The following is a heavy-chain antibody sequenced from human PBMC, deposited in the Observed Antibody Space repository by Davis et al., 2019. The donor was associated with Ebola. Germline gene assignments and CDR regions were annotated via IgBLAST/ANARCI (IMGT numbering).Heavy chain of an antibody. CDR1: GFTFSTYA. CDR2: ISANGGTT. CDR3: AKDSYADYANWFDP. J-gene: IGHJ5*02. D-gene: IGHD4-17*01. V-gene: IGHV3-23*01. Sequence: GESLKISCGASGFTFSTYAMGWIRQAPGKGLEWVSAISANGGTTYYADSVKGRFTISRDDSKNTLYLQMNSLRAEDTAVYYCAKDSYADYANWFDPWGQGTLVTVSS.